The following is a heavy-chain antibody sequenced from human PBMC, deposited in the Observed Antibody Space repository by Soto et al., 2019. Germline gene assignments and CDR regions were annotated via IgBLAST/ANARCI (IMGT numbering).Heavy chain of an antibody. CDR2: IYPGDSDT. CDR3: ARQGYSSGSYDRPIYFDY. CDR1: GYSFTSYW. Sequence: PGESLKISCKGSGYSFTSYWIGWVRQMPGKGLEWMGIIYPGDSDTRYSASFQGQVTISADKSISTAYLQWSSLKASDTAMYYCARQGYSSGSYDRPIYFDYWGQGTLVTVSS. D-gene: IGHD6-19*01. V-gene: IGHV5-51*01. J-gene: IGHJ4*02.